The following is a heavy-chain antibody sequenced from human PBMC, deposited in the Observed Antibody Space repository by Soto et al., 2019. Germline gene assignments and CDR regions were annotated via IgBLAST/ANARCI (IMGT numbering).Heavy chain of an antibody. V-gene: IGHV4-31*03. D-gene: IGHD2-15*01. CDR1: GDSISSGGHY. J-gene: IGHJ3*02. CDR2: ISYSGIV. CDR3: ARAWVDFRGGSCYPAAAFDI. Sequence: TLSLTCTVSGDSISSGGHYWSWIRQHPGKRPEWIGYISYSGIVYYNPSLESRFTISVDTSKNQFSLKLSSVTAADTAVYYGARAWVDFRGGSCYPAAAFDIWAQGKMVTVSS.